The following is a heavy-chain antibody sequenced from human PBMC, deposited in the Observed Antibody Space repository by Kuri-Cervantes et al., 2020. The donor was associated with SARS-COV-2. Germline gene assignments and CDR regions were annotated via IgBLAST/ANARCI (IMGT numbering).Heavy chain of an antibody. CDR3: ARAAPDIVVVPAAKYFDY. Sequence: SQTLSLTCAVSGGSISSNSHYWGWIRQLPDKGLEWIGTIYFTGSTYYNPSLKSRVTISVDTSKNQFSLKLSSVTAADTAVYYCARAAPDIVVVPAAKYFDYWGQGTLVTVSS. D-gene: IGHD2-2*01. CDR2: IYFTGST. CDR1: GGSISSNSHY. J-gene: IGHJ4*02. V-gene: IGHV4-39*07.